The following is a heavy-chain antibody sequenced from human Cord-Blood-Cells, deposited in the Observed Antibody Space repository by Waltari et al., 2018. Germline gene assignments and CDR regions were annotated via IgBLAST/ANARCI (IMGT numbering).Heavy chain of an antibody. D-gene: IGHD6-6*01. J-gene: IGHJ2*01. CDR3: AKCRRPYWYFDL. V-gene: IGHV3-23*01. CDR1: GFPFSIYA. CDR2: ISGSGGST. Sequence: EVQLLESGGGLVQPGGSLRLSCAASGFPFSIYAMSSCRQAPGKGLEWVSAISGSGGSTYYADSVKGRFTISRDNSKNTLYLQMNSLRAEDTAVYYCAKCRRPYWYFDLWGRGTLVTVSS.